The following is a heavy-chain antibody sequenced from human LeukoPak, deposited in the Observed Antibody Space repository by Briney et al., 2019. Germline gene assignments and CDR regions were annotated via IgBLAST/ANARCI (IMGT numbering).Heavy chain of an antibody. CDR3: AVSFTPSITMARGVPPIDY. J-gene: IGHJ4*02. Sequence: GASVKVSCKASGYTFTSYDINWVRQATGQGLEWMGWMNPNSGNTGYAQKFQGRVTMTRNTSISTAYMELSSLRSEDTAVYYCAVSFTPSITMARGVPPIDYWGQGTLVTVSS. CDR1: GYTFTSYD. CDR2: MNPNSGNT. D-gene: IGHD3-10*01. V-gene: IGHV1-8*01.